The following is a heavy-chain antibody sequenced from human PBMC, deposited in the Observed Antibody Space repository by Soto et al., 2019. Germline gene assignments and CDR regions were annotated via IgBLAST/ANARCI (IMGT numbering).Heavy chain of an antibody. CDR3: ATRGYSGPKPNGPLQY. D-gene: IGHD5-12*01. CDR2: ISGSGGST. V-gene: IGHV3-23*01. CDR1: GFTFSSYA. J-gene: IGHJ4*02. Sequence: GSLRLSCAASGFTFSSYAMSWVRQAPGKGLEWVSAISGSGGSTYYADSVKGRFTISRDNSKNTLYLQMNSLRAEDTAVYYCATRGYSGPKPNGPLQYWGQGTLVTVSS.